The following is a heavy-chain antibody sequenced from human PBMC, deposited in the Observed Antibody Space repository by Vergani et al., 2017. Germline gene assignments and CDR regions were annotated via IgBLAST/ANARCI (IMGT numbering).Heavy chain of an antibody. CDR3: AKDKTLYYYYYGMDV. CDR1: GFTFSSYG. Sequence: QVQLVESGGGVVQPGRSLRLSCAASGFTFSSYGMHWVRQAPGKGLEWVAVIWYDGSNKYYADSVKGRFTISRDNSKNTLYLQMNSVRAEDTAVYYCAKDKTLYYYYYGMDVWGQGTTVTVSS. J-gene: IGHJ6*02. V-gene: IGHV3-33*06. CDR2: IWYDGSNK.